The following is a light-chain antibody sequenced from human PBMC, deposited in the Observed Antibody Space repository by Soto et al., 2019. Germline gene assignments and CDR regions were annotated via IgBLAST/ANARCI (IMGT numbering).Light chain of an antibody. CDR1: QSISSW. V-gene: IGKV3D-15*01. CDR3: QQYDKWPRT. Sequence: MTQSPSTLSASVGDRVTITCRASQSISSWLAWYQQKPGQTPRLLMYGASVRATGIPDRFSGGGSGADYTLTISSLQSEDFAVYYCQQYDKWPRTFGQGTKVEIK. CDR2: GAS. J-gene: IGKJ1*01.